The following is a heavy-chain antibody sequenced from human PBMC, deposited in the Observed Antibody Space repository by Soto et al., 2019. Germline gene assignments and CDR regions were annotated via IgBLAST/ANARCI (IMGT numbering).Heavy chain of an antibody. CDR3: ARDSTSCYKCSYFDY. J-gene: IGHJ4*02. V-gene: IGHV3-30-3*01. CDR1: GFTFSSYA. Sequence: GGSLRLSCAASGFTFSSYAMHWVRQAPGKGLEWVAVISYDGSNKYYADPVKGRFTISRDNSKNTLYLQMNSLRAEDTAVYYCARDSTSCYKCSYFDYWGQGTLVTVSS. CDR2: ISYDGSNK. D-gene: IGHD2-2*02.